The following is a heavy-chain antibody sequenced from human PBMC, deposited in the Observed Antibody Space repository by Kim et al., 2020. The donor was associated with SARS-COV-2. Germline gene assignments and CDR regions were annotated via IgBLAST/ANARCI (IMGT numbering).Heavy chain of an antibody. Sequence: GESLKISCKGSGYSFTSYWIGWVRQMPGKGLEWMGIIYPGDSDTRYSPSFQGQVTISADKSISTAYLQWSSLKASDTAMYYCARHLGRGLVRGIAPDYWGQGTLVTVSS. CDR2: IYPGDSDT. CDR3: ARHLGRGLVRGIAPDY. CDR1: GYSFTSYW. J-gene: IGHJ4*02. D-gene: IGHD6-13*01. V-gene: IGHV5-51*01.